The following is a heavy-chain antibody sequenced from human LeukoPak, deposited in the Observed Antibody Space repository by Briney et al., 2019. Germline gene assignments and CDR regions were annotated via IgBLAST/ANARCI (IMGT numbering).Heavy chain of an antibody. D-gene: IGHD3-10*01. J-gene: IGHJ6*02. CDR2: TYYRSKWYN. CDR3: ARIPMVRGVNYYYYGMDV. Sequence: SQTLSLTCAISGDSVSSNSAAWNWIRQSPSRGLEWLGRTYYRSKWYNDYAVSVKSRITINPDTSKNQFSLQLNSVTPEDTAVYYCARIPMVRGVNYYYYGMDVWGQGTTVTVSS. CDR1: GDSVSSNSAA. V-gene: IGHV6-1*01.